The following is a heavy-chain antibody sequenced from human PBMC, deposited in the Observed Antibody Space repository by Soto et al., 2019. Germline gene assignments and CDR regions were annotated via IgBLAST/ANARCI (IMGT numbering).Heavy chain of an antibody. J-gene: IGHJ5*02. CDR1: GFTFSSYS. CDR2: ISSSSSTI. V-gene: IGHV3-48*02. Sequence: EVQLVESGGGLVQPGGSLRLSCAASGFTFSSYSMNWVRQAPGKGLEWVSYISSSSSTIYYAESVKGRFTISRNNAKNSLYPQMNRLRDEDTAVYYCASELAALSWFDPWGQGTLVTVSS. D-gene: IGHD1-1*01. CDR3: ASELAALSWFDP.